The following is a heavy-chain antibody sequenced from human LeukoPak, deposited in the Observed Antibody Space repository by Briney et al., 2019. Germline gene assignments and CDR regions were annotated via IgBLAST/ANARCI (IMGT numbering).Heavy chain of an antibody. Sequence: GGSLRLSCSASGFTFSNCPMHWVRQAPGKGLEYVSAISSSGDSTYYADSVKGRFTISRDNSKNTLYLQMNSLRAEDTAVYYCARDQSDGSGSPIDYWGQGTLVTVSS. CDR3: ARDQSDGSGSPIDY. CDR2: ISSSGDST. V-gene: IGHV3-64*04. CDR1: GFTFSNCP. D-gene: IGHD3-10*01. J-gene: IGHJ4*02.